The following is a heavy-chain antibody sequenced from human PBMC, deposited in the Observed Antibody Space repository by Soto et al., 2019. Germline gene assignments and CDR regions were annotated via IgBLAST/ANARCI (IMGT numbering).Heavy chain of an antibody. CDR3: ARLGDRLNYYCMDV. CDR1: GGPISSSNHY. J-gene: IGHJ6*03. CDR2: IYYIGST. D-gene: IGHD3-16*01. Sequence: QLQLQESGPGLVKPAETLSVTCTVSGGPISSSNHYWGWIRQPPGKGLEWIGSIYYIGSTYYNPSATSRVTISVDTSKNQFSLKVRSVTATDTAVYFWARLGDRLNYYCMDVWGKGTTVTVSS. V-gene: IGHV4-39*01.